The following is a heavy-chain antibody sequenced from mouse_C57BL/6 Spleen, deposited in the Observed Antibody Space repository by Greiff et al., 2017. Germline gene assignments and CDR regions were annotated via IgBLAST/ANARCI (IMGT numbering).Heavy chain of an antibody. Sequence: VQLQQPGAELVRPGSSVKLSCKASGYTFTSYWMDWVKQRPGQGLEWIGNIYPSDSETHYNQKFKDKATLTVDKSSSTAYMQLSSLTSEDSAVYYCARGYGSSRVDYWGQGTTLTVSS. CDR1: GYTFTSYW. D-gene: IGHD1-1*01. CDR3: ARGYGSSRVDY. V-gene: IGHV1-61*01. CDR2: IYPSDSET. J-gene: IGHJ2*01.